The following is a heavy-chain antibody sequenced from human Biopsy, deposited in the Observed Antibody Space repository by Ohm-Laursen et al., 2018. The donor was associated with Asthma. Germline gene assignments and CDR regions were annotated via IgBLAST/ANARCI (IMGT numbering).Heavy chain of an antibody. CDR1: GFTFNSYW. CDR2: IKKDGSEE. J-gene: IGHJ6*02. D-gene: IGHD2-8*01. V-gene: IGHV3-7*01. Sequence: SLRLSCAASGFTFNSYWMSWVRQAPGKGLEWVANIKKDGSEEYYVDSVKGRFTIFRDNAKNSLFLHMNSLRAGDSAVYYCARGGYCTSPTCPWGRYATDVWGQGTTVTVSS. CDR3: ARGGYCTSPTCPWGRYATDV.